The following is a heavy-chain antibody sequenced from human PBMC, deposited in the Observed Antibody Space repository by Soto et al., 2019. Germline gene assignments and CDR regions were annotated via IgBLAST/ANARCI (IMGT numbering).Heavy chain of an antibody. CDR2: IYSGGST. Sequence: GGSLRLSCAASGFIVSSNYMSWVRQAPGRGLEWVSVIYSGGSTYYADSVKGRFTISRDNSKNTLYLQMNSLRAEDTAVYYCARGALALSYYYMDVWGKGTTVTVSS. CDR3: ARGALALSYYYMDV. J-gene: IGHJ6*03. D-gene: IGHD3-3*02. V-gene: IGHV3-66*01. CDR1: GFIVSSNY.